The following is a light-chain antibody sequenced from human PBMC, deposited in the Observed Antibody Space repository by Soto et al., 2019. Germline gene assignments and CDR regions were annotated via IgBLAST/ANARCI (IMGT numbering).Light chain of an antibody. Sequence: DIQMTQSPSSLSASVGDRVTITCRASQGISNHLGWYQQKPGKAPKGLIYAASSLQSGVPSRFSDSGSGTEFSLLISSLQPEDFATYYCLQPTNHPRTFGQGTKVEIK. V-gene: IGKV1-17*01. CDR2: AAS. CDR3: LQPTNHPRT. J-gene: IGKJ1*01. CDR1: QGISNH.